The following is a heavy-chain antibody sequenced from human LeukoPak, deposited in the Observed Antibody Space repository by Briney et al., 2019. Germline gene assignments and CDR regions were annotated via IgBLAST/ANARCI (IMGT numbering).Heavy chain of an antibody. J-gene: IGHJ4*02. CDR1: GGSFSGYY. CDR2: INHSGST. V-gene: IGHV4-34*01. Sequence: PSETLSLTCAVYGGSFSGYYWSWIRQPPGKGLEWIGEINHSGSTNYNPSLKSRVTISVDTSKNQFSLKLSSVTAADTAVYYCARQRAIRFLEWLPRGYYFDYWGQGTLVTVSS. D-gene: IGHD3-3*01. CDR3: ARQRAIRFLEWLPRGYYFDY.